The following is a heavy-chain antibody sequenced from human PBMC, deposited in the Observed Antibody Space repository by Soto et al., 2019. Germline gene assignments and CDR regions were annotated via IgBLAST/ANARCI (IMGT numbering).Heavy chain of an antibody. CDR2: IYYSGST. D-gene: IGHD4-17*01. CDR3: ARVTTVTTYYYYGMDV. CDR1: GGSISSYY. Sequence: SETLSLTSPVSGGSISSYYWSWIRQPPGKGLEWIGYIYYSGSTNHNPSLKSRVTISVDTSKNQFSLKLSSVTAADTAVYYCARVTTVTTYYYYGMDVWGQGTTVTVSS. V-gene: IGHV4-59*01. J-gene: IGHJ6*02.